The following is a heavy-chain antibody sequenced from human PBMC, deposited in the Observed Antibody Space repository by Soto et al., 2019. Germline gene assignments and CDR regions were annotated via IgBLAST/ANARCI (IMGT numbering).Heavy chain of an antibody. J-gene: IGHJ4*02. CDR2: IWYDGRNT. CDR3: ARTAYYYDSSGYYFDC. D-gene: IGHD3-22*01. CDR1: GFTFSSYG. Sequence: PGGSVRLSCAASGFTFSSYGMHWVRQAPGKGLEWVAVIWYDGRNTYYADSVKGRFTISRDNSKNTLYLQMNSLRAEDTAVYYCARTAYYYDSSGYYFDCWGQGTLVTVSS. V-gene: IGHV3-33*01.